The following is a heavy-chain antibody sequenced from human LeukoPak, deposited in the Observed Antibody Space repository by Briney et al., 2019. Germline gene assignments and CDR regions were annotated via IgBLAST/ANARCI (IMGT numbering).Heavy chain of an antibody. CDR1: GYTFTSYA. CDR2: INAGNGNT. J-gene: IGHJ4*02. Sequence: ASVKVSCKASGYTFTSYAMHWVRQAPGQRLEWMGWINAGNGNTKYSQKFQGRVTITRDTSASTAYMELSSLRSEDTAAYYCARGGSSGYSSSWTPDYWGQGTLVTVSS. D-gene: IGHD6-13*01. CDR3: ARGGSSGYSSSWTPDY. V-gene: IGHV1-3*01.